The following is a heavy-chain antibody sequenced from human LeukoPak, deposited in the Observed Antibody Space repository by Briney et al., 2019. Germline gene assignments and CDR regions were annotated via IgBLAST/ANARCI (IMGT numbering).Heavy chain of an antibody. V-gene: IGHV1-8*01. Sequence: ASVKVSCKASGYTFTSYDFNWVRQATGQRPEWMGWMSPNSGDTGYAQKFQDRVTMTRNTSISTAYMELSSLRSEDTAVYYCARDRAYCGGDCYPTTIYGMDVWGQGTTVTVSS. D-gene: IGHD2-21*02. CDR3: ARDRAYCGGDCYPTTIYGMDV. CDR1: GYTFTSYD. CDR2: MSPNSGDT. J-gene: IGHJ6*02.